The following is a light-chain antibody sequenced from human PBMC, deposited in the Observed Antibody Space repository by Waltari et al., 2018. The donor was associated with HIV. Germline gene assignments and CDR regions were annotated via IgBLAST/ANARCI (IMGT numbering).Light chain of an antibody. Sequence: QSVLTQPPSASGTPGQRVTISCSGISSNIGSNTVNWYQQPPGTAPKLLINSNNQRPSGVPDRFSGSKSGTSASLAISGLQSEDEADYYCAAWDDSLNAVVFGGGTKLTVL. CDR1: SSNIGSNT. CDR2: SNN. CDR3: AAWDDSLNAVV. J-gene: IGLJ2*01. V-gene: IGLV1-44*01.